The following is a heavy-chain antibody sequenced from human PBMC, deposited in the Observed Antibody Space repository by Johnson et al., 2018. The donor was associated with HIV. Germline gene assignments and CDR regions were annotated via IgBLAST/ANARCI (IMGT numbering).Heavy chain of an antibody. D-gene: IGHD3-16*01. V-gene: IGHV3-33*01. CDR2: IWYDGSNK. CDR3: ARAGLTYTLDAFDI. CDR1: GFTFSNYG. J-gene: IGHJ3*02. Sequence: QVQLVESGGGVVQPGRSLRLSCAASGFTFSNYGMHWVRQAPGQGLEWVAVIWYDGSNKYYGDSVKGRLTIARANSKNTLYLQMGILRAEDMAVYYCARAGLTYTLDAFDIWGQGTLVTVSS.